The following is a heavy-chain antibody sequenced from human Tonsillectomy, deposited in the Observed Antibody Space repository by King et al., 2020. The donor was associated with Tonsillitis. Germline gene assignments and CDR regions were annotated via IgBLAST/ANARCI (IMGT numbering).Heavy chain of an antibody. CDR3: ARIYDSSGYYFLDDC. D-gene: IGHD3-22*01. V-gene: IGHV3-48*01. J-gene: IGHJ4*02. CDR1: GFTFSSYS. CDR2: ISSSSSTI. Sequence: DVQLVESGGGLVQPGGSLRLSCAASGFTFSSYSMNWVRQAPGKGLEWVSYISSSSSTIYYADSVKGRFTISRDNAKNSLYLQMNSLRAEDTAVYYCARIYDSSGYYFLDDCWGQGTLVTVSS.